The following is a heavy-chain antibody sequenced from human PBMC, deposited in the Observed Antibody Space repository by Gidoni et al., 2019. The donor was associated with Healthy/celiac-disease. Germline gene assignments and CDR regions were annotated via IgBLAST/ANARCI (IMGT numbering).Heavy chain of an antibody. J-gene: IGHJ4*02. V-gene: IGHV1-69*09. CDR1: GGTFSSYA. CDR2: IIPILGIA. Sequence: QVQLVQSGAEVKKPGSSVKVACKASGGTFSSYASSWVRQAPGQGLEWMGRIIPILGIANYAQKFQGRGTIPADKSTSTAYMELSSLRSEDTAVYYCAIMYYYDSSGYYSYGPFDYWGQGTLVTVSS. D-gene: IGHD3-22*01. CDR3: AIMYYYDSSGYYSYGPFDY.